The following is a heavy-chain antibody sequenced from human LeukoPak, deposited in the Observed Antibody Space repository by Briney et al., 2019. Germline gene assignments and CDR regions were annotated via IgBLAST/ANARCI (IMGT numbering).Heavy chain of an antibody. D-gene: IGHD3-22*01. J-gene: IGHJ6*03. CDR2: ISSSSSYI. V-gene: IGHV3-21*01. CDR3: ARTYMIVVVNYMDV. CDR1: GFTFSNYS. Sequence: GGSLRLSCAASGFTFSNYSMNLVRQAPGKGLEWVSSISSSSSYIYYADSVKGRFTISRDNAKNSLYLQMNSLRAEDTAVYYCARTYMIVVVNYMDVWGKGTTVTVSS.